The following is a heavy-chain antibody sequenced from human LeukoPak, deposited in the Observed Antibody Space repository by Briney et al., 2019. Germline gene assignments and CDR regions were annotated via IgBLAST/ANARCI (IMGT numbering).Heavy chain of an antibody. CDR3: ARLRSQMLSSSDF. D-gene: IGHD2-2*01. V-gene: IGHV3-21*01. J-gene: IGHJ4*02. Sequence: GGSLRLSCAASGFTFSTYSMNWVRQAPGKGLEWVSSISSSSSYIDYADSVKGRFTISRDSAKNSLYLQMNSLRAEDTAVYYCARLRSQMLSSSDFWGQGSLVTVSS. CDR2: ISSSSSYI. CDR1: GFTFSTYS.